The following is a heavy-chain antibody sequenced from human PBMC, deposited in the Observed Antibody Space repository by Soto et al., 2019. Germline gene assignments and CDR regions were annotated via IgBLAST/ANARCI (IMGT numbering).Heavy chain of an antibody. CDR3: ARGDIVLVPAAHNWFDP. D-gene: IGHD2-2*01. J-gene: IGHJ5*02. V-gene: IGHV4-39*01. CDR1: GGSISSSSYY. CDR2: IYYSGST. Sequence: QLQLQESGPGLVKPSETLSLTCTVSGGSISSSSYYWGWIRQPPGKGLEWIGSIYYSGSTYYNPSLKSRVTISVDTSKNQFSLKLSSVTAADTAVYYCARGDIVLVPAAHNWFDPWGQGTLVTVSS.